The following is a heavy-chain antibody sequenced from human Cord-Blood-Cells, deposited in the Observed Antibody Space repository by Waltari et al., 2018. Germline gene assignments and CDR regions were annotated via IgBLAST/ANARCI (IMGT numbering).Heavy chain of an antibody. CDR1: GFTFSSYA. Sequence: QVQLVESGGGVVQPGRSLRLSCAASGFTFSSYAMHWVRQAPGKGLEWVAVISHDGSNKYYADSVKGRFTISRDNSKNTLYLQMNSLRAEDTAVYYCARALVDGYGDFDYWGQGTLVTVSS. CDR3: ARALVDGYGDFDY. D-gene: IGHD5-18*01. CDR2: ISHDGSNK. J-gene: IGHJ4*02. V-gene: IGHV3-30-3*01.